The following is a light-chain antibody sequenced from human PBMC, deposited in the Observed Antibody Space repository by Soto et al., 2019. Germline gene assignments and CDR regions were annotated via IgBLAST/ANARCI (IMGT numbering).Light chain of an antibody. J-gene: IGLJ2*01. Sequence: QSVLTQPPSVSAAPGQKVTISCSGSSSNIGKNYVSWYQQVPGSAPKLLIYDNIERPSGIPDRFSGSKSATSATLGITGRLTGDEADYYCGTWDSSLSAVVFGGGTKLTVL. V-gene: IGLV1-51*01. CDR1: SSNIGKNY. CDR3: GTWDSSLSAVV. CDR2: DNI.